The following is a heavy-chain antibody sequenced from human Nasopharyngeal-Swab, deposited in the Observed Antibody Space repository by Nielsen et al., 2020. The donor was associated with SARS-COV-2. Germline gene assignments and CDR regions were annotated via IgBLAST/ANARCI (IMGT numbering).Heavy chain of an antibody. V-gene: IGHV3-30*04. J-gene: IGHJ4*02. D-gene: IGHD3-9*01. Sequence: GESLKISCAASGFTFSSSAMHWVRLAPGKGLGWVAVISYDGSNEYYADSVKGRFTISRDNSKDTLYLQMNSMRLEDTAFYYCARDYDVFTGYPSHFFDHWGQGTLVTVSS. CDR2: ISYDGSNE. CDR3: ARDYDVFTGYPSHFFDH. CDR1: GFTFSSSA.